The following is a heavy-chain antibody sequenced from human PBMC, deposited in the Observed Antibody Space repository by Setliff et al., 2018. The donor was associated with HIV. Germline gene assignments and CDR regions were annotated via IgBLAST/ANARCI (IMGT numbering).Heavy chain of an antibody. CDR1: GYTFINFG. Sequence: ASVKVSCKASGYTFINFGISWVRQAPGQGLEWMGWISAYNGNTNSAQRLQGRVTLTTDTSTSTAYMDLRSLRSDDTAVYFCARGWIYYDSRSYSRYWGYFDYWGQGTLVTVSS. CDR2: ISAYNGNT. V-gene: IGHV1-18*01. D-gene: IGHD3-22*01. CDR3: ARGWIYYDSRSYSRYWGYFDY. J-gene: IGHJ4*02.